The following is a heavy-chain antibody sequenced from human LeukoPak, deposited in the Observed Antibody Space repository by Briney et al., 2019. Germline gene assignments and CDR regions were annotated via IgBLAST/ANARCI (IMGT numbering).Heavy chain of an antibody. V-gene: IGHV3-9*01. CDR1: GFNFDDYA. CDR3: AKDQVD. J-gene: IGHJ4*02. Sequence: PGGSLRLSCAASGFNFDDYAMHWVREVPGKGLEWVAGISMNSDSIGYAGSVRGRFTISRDNAKKFLYLQMNSLRAEDTALYYCAKDQVDWGQGTLVTVSS. D-gene: IGHD1-26*01. CDR2: ISMNSDSI.